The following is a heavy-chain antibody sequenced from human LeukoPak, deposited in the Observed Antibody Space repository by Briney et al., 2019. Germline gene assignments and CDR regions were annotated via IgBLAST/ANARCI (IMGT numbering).Heavy chain of an antibody. CDR1: GFTFSDYY. CDR2: VNSRGNTI. Sequence: KPGGSLRLSCAASGFTFSDYYMTWIRQGPGKGLEWISYVNSRGNTIFYADSVKGRFTISRDNAKNSLSLQMNSLRDDDTAVYYCATSALAVAGTDEFDFWGQGTLVTVSS. CDR3: ATSALAVAGTDEFDF. V-gene: IGHV3-11*01. J-gene: IGHJ4*02. D-gene: IGHD6-19*01.